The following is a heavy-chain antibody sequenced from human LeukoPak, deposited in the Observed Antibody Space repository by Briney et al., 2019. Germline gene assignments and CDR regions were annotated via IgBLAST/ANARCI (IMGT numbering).Heavy chain of an antibody. CDR1: GGSISTYY. J-gene: IGHJ4*02. D-gene: IGHD6-13*01. CDR2: IYHSGST. CDR3: ASSVSSWYRSFDY. V-gene: IGHV4-59*12. Sequence: PSETLSLTCTVSGGSISTYYWNWIRQPPGKGLEWIGYIYHSGSTYYNPSLKSRVTISVDRSKNQFSLKLSSVTAADTAVYYCASSVSSWYRSFDYWGQGTLVTVSS.